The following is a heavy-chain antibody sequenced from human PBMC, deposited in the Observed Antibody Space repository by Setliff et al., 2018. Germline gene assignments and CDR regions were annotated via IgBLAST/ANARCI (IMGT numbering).Heavy chain of an antibody. V-gene: IGHV1-18*01. Sequence: ASVKVSCKASGYTFTSYSITWVRQAPGRGLEWLGWISGYSGDTSYAQKFQDRVTLTTDTSTSTAYMELRSLRSDDTAVYFCVREYSGGGLMWGQGTMVTVSS. CDR3: VREYSGGGLM. J-gene: IGHJ3*01. CDR2: ISGYSGDT. CDR1: GYTFTSYS. D-gene: IGHD6-19*01.